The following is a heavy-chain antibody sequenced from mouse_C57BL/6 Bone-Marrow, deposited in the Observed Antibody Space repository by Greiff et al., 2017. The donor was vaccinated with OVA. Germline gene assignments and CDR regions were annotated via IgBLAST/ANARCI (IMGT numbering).Heavy chain of an antibody. CDR3: ARAPYYSNYNFDY. D-gene: IGHD2-5*01. CDR2: INPGSGGT. CDR1: GYAFTNYL. Sequence: QVQLKQSGAELVRPGTSVKVSCKASGYAFTNYLIEWVKQRPGQGLEWIGVINPGSGGTNYNEKFKGKATLTADKSSSTAYMQLSSLTSEDSAVYFCARAPYYSNYNFDYWGQGTTLTVSS. J-gene: IGHJ2*01. V-gene: IGHV1-54*01.